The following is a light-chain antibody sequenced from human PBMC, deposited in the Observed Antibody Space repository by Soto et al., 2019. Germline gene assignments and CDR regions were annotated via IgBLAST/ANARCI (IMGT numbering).Light chain of an antibody. CDR3: CSYAGSRTYV. CDR2: EGS. CDR1: SSDVGSYNL. V-gene: IGLV2-23*01. J-gene: IGLJ1*01. Sequence: QSVLTQPASVSGSPGQSITISCTGTSSDVGSYNLVSWYQQHPGKAPKLMIYEGSKRPSGVSNRFSGFESGNTASLTISGLQAEDEAEYYCCSYAGSRTYVFGPGTKVTVL.